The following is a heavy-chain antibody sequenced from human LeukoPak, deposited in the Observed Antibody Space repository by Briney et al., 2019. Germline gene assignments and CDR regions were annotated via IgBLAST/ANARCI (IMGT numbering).Heavy chain of an antibody. V-gene: IGHV3-53*01. CDR2: IYSGGST. CDR3: AKGLGSGSSSGFDY. Sequence: GGSLRLSCAASGFTVSSNYMSWVRQAPGKGLEWVSVIYSGGSTYYADSVKGRFTISRDNSKNTLYLQMNSLRAEDTALYYCAKGLGSGSSSGFDYWGQGTLVTVSS. CDR1: GFTVSSNY. J-gene: IGHJ4*02. D-gene: IGHD3-10*01.